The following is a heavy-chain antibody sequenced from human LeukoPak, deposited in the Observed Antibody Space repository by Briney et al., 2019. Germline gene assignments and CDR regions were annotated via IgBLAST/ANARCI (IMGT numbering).Heavy chain of an antibody. CDR1: GYTFTSYD. D-gene: IGHD6-19*01. CDR2: MNPNSGNT. Sequence: ASVKASCKASGYTFTSYDINWVRQATGQGLEWMGWMNPNSGNTGYAQKFQGRVTMTRNTSISTAYMELSSLRSEDTAVYYCARAGYSSGFSDYWGQGTLVTVSS. V-gene: IGHV1-8*01. J-gene: IGHJ4*02. CDR3: ARAGYSSGFSDY.